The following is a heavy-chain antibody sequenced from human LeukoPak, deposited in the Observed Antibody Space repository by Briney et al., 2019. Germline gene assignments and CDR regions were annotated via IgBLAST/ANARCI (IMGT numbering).Heavy chain of an antibody. CDR3: ATRLGEFSSRDAFNI. V-gene: IGHV1-24*01. CDR1: GYSLTELS. Sequence: GASVKVSCKVSGYSLTELSMHWVRQAPGKGLEWVGGFIPGDGETIYAQRFQGRVTMTEATSTDTAYMELRSLTYEDTAVYYCATRLGEFSSRDAFNIWGQGTMVTVSS. CDR2: FIPGDGET. D-gene: IGHD3-16*02. J-gene: IGHJ3*02.